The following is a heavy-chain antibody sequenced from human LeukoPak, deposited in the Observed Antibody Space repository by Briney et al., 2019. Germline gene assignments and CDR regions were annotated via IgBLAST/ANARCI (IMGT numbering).Heavy chain of an antibody. V-gene: IGHV3-23*01. Sequence: GGSLRLSCAASGFTFSSYAMSWVRQAPGEELEWVSAISGSGGYTYYADSVKGRFTISRDNSKNTLYLQMNSLRAEDTAVYYCAKEQTLRADFDYWGQGTLVTVSS. CDR3: AKEQTLRADFDY. J-gene: IGHJ4*02. CDR2: ISGSGGYT. CDR1: GFTFSSYA. D-gene: IGHD4-17*01.